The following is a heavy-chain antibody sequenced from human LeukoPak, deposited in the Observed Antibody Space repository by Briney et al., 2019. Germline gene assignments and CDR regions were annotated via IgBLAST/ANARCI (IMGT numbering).Heavy chain of an antibody. D-gene: IGHD3-22*01. CDR2: ISYSGST. CDR1: GGSLSSYY. Sequence: SETLSLTCTVSGGSLSSYYWSWIRQPPGKGLEWIGYISYSGSTNYNPSLKSRVTISVDTSKNQFSLKLSSVTAADTAVYYCARQRGYLVDYWGQGTLVTVSS. J-gene: IGHJ4*02. V-gene: IGHV4-59*01. CDR3: ARQRGYLVDY.